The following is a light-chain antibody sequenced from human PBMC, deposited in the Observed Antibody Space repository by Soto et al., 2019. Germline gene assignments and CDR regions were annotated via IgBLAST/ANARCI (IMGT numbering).Light chain of an antibody. CDR2: EVT. CDR3: SSYTTNYTLV. J-gene: IGLJ2*01. V-gene: IGLV2-14*01. CDR1: SGDVGGFNY. Sequence: QSALTQPASVSGSPGQSITISCTGTSGDVGGFNYVSWYQQHPGKAPKLMIYEVTNRPSGVSNRFSGSKSGNTASLTISGLQAEDEGDYYCSSYTTNYTLVFGGGTKLTVL.